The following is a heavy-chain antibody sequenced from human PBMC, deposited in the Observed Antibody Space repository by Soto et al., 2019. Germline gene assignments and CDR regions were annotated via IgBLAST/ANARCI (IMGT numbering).Heavy chain of an antibody. D-gene: IGHD1-1*01. CDR1: GFTFTSSA. CDR2: IVVGSGNT. J-gene: IGHJ6*02. Sequence: SVKVSCKASGFTFTSSAVQWVRQARGQRLEWIGWIVVGSGNTNYAQKFQERVTITRDMSTSTAYMELSSLRSEDTAVYYCAAGRHLERQRYGMDGWGQGTTVTVSS. CDR3: AAGRHLERQRYGMDG. V-gene: IGHV1-58*01.